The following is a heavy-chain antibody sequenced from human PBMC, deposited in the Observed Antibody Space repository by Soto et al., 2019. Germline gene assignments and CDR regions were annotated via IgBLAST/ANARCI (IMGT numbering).Heavy chain of an antibody. J-gene: IGHJ4*02. CDR3: ATQYYYDSSGYQDY. D-gene: IGHD3-22*01. CDR2: IYYSGST. V-gene: IGHV4-39*01. CDR1: GGSISSSSYY. Sequence: PSETLSLTCTVSGGSISSSSYYWGWIRQPPGKGLEWIGSIYYSGSTYYNPSLKSRVTISVDTSKNQFSLKLSSVTAADTAVYYCATQYYYDSSGYQDYWGQGTLVTVSS.